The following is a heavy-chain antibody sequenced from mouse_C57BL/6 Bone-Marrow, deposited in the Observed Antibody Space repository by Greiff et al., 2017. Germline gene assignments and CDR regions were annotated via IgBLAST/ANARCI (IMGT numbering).Heavy chain of an antibody. D-gene: IGHD1-1*01. CDR2: IDPSDSYT. Sequence: VQLQQPGAELVMPGASVKLSCKASGYTFTSYWMHWVKQRPGQGLEWIGEIDPSDSYTKYNQKFKGKSTLTVDKSSSTACMQLLSLTSEYSAVYYCARDYGSPFAYWGQGTLVTVSA. CDR1: GYTFTSYW. J-gene: IGHJ3*01. CDR3: ARDYGSPFAY. V-gene: IGHV1-69*01.